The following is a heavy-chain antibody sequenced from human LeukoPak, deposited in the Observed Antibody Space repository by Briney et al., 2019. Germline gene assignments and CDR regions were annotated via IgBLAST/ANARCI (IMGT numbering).Heavy chain of an antibody. CDR2: IYTSGST. J-gene: IGHJ5*02. V-gene: IGHV4-4*07. Sequence: PSETLSLTCTVSGGSISSYYWSWIRQPAGKGLEWIGRIYTSGSTNYNPSLKSRVTISVDTSKNQFSLKLSSVTAADTAVYYCARGGLYCSSTSWECVVPETGRFDPWGQGTLVTVSS. D-gene: IGHD2-2*01. CDR3: ARGGLYCSSTSWECVVPETGRFDP. CDR1: GGSISSYY.